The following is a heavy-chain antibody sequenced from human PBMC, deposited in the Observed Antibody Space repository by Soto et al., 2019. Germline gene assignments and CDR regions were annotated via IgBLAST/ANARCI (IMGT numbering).Heavy chain of an antibody. D-gene: IGHD5-18*01. V-gene: IGHV4-39*01. CDR3: ARVGEQLWLGPHVNYFDY. CDR1: GGSISSSSYY. J-gene: IGHJ4*02. CDR2: IYYSGST. Sequence: SETLSLTCTVSGGSISSSSYYWGWIRQPPGKGLEWIGSIYYSGSTYYNPSLKSRVTISVDTSKNQFSLKLSSVTAADTAVYYCARVGEQLWLGPHVNYFDYWGQGTLVTVSS.